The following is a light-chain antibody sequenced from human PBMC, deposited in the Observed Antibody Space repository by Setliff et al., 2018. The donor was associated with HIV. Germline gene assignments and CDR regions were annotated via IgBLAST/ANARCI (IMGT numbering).Light chain of an antibody. J-gene: IGLJ3*02. V-gene: IGLV2-11*01. CDR3: CSYAGSYTWM. CDR1: SSDIGDYNF. Sequence: QSVLAQPRSVSGSPGQSVTISCTGTSSDIGDYNFVSWYQQHPGKVPKLMIYDVNKRPSGVPDRFSGSRSGNTASLTTSGLQAEDEADYYCCSYAGSYTWMFGGGTKVTVL. CDR2: DVN.